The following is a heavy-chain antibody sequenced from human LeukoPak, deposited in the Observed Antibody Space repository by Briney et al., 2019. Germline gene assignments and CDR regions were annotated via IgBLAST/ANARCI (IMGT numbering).Heavy chain of an antibody. CDR1: GFTFSSTW. D-gene: IGHD1-26*01. CDR3: AKSRGSYWVPEFDY. Sequence: GGSLRLSCAASGFTFSSTWMHWFRQVPGKGPVWVSRIHSDGSTTIYADSVKGRFTISRDNARNTLYLQMNSLRAEDTAIYYCAKSRGSYWVPEFDYWGQGTLVTVSS. V-gene: IGHV3-74*01. CDR2: IHSDGSTT. J-gene: IGHJ4*02.